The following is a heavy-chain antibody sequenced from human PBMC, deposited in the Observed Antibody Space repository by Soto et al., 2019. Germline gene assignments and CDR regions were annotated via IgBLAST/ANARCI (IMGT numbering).Heavy chain of an antibody. CDR1: GYTFTSYY. CDR3: ARDLLPSGGNSGYEFEDY. J-gene: IGHJ4*02. CDR2: INPSGGST. D-gene: IGHD2-21*02. V-gene: IGHV1-46*01. Sequence: QVQLVQSGAEVKKPGASVKVSCKASGYTFTSYYMHWVRQAPEQGLEWMGIINPSGGSTSYAQKFQGRVTMTRDTSTSTVYMELSSLRSEDTAVYYCARDLLPSGGNSGYEFEDYWGQGTLVTVSS.